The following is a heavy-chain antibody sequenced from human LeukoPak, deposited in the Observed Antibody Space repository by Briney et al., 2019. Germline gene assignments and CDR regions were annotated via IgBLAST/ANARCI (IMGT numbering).Heavy chain of an antibody. Sequence: GGSLRLSCAASGFTFSSYGMHWVRQAPGKGLEWVAVISYDGSNKYYADSVKGRFTISRDNSKNTLYLQMNSLRAEDTAVYYCARGSGSRQFDYWGQGTLVTVSS. CDR2: ISYDGSNK. CDR1: GFTFSSYG. V-gene: IGHV3-30*03. J-gene: IGHJ4*02. CDR3: ARGSGSRQFDY. D-gene: IGHD1-26*01.